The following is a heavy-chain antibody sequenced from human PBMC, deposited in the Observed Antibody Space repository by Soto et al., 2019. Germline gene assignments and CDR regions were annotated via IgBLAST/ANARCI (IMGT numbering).Heavy chain of an antibody. J-gene: IGHJ3*02. Sequence: SQTLSLTCAISGDSVSSNSAAWNWIRQSPSRGLEWLGRTYYRSKWYNDYAVSVKSRITINPDTSKNQFSLQLNSVTPEDTAVYYCARAEGCSSTSCYGKDAFDIWGQGTMVTVSS. D-gene: IGHD2-2*01. CDR1: GDSVSSNSAA. V-gene: IGHV6-1*01. CDR3: ARAEGCSSTSCYGKDAFDI. CDR2: TYYRSKWYN.